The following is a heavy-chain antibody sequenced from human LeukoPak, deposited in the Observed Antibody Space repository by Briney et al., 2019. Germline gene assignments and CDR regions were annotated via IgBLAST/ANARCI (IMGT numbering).Heavy chain of an antibody. V-gene: IGHV4-61*02. D-gene: IGHD3-3*01. CDR1: GGSISSGSDY. J-gene: IGHJ3*02. CDR3: ARAFRGIFGVFEAFDI. Sequence: SQTLSLTCIVSGGSISSGSDYWSWIRQPAGKGLEWIGRIYFRGSTNYNPSLKSRVTISIDTSKNQFSLNVSSVTAADTAVYYCARAFRGIFGVFEAFDIWGQGTMVTVSS. CDR2: IYFRGST.